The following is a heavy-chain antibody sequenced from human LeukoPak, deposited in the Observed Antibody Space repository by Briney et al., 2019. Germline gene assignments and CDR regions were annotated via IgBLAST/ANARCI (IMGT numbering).Heavy chain of an antibody. D-gene: IGHD6-6*01. J-gene: IGHJ4*02. CDR1: GGSISSYY. CDR2: IYTSGGT. Sequence: SETLSLTCAVYGGSISSYYWSWIRQPPGKGLEWIGYIYTSGGTNYIPSLKGRVTISIDTSKNQFSLKLSSVTAADSAVYYCAILTRLSTSPDRYYLDYWGQGTLVTVSS. CDR3: AILTRLSTSPDRYYLDY. V-gene: IGHV4-4*09.